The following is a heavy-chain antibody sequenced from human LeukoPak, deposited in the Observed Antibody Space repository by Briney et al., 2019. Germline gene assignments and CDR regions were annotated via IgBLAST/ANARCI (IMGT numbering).Heavy chain of an antibody. CDR1: GFTFSSYA. CDR3: ARDLGWVIAVAGRDNWFDP. D-gene: IGHD6-19*01. V-gene: IGHV3-23*01. Sequence: PGGSLRLSCAASGFTFSSYAMSWVRQAPGKGLEWVSAISGSGGSTYYADSVKGRFTISRDNSKNTLYLQMNSLRAEDTAVYYCARDLGWVIAVAGRDNWFDPWGQGTLVTVSS. J-gene: IGHJ5*02. CDR2: ISGSGGST.